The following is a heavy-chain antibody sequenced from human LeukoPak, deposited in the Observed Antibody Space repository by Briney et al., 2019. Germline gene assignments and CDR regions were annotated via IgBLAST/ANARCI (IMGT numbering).Heavy chain of an antibody. D-gene: IGHD3-22*01. Sequence: GGSLRLACAASGFTFSNAWMSWVRQAPGKGLEWVGRIKSKTDGGTTDYAAPVKGRFTISRDDSKNTLYLQMNSLKTEDTAVYYCTTVLGTMIVVVEYGMDVWGQGTTVTVSS. CDR2: IKSKTDGGTT. V-gene: IGHV3-15*01. J-gene: IGHJ6*02. CDR3: TTVLGTMIVVVEYGMDV. CDR1: GFTFSNAW.